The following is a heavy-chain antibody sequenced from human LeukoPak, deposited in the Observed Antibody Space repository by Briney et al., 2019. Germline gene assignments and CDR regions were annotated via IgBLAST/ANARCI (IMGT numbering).Heavy chain of an antibody. V-gene: IGHV3-15*01. Sequence: PGESLRLSCAASGFTFTNAWMSWVRQAPGKGLGWVGRIKSKTDGGATDYAAPVKGRFTISRDDSRDTLYLQMSSLKAEDTAVYYCTTEGGTASWYEYYFDNWGQGILVTVAS. CDR3: TTEGGTASWYEYYFDN. J-gene: IGHJ4*02. CDR1: GFTFTNAW. D-gene: IGHD6-13*01. CDR2: IKSKTDGGAT.